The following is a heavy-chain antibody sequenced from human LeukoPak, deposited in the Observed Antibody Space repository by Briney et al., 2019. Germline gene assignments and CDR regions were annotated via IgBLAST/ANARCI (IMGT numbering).Heavy chain of an antibody. CDR3: ASSLWSGYYPNYYYYGMDV. V-gene: IGHV4-59*01. J-gene: IGHJ6*02. CDR2: IYYSGST. Sequence: SETLSLTCTVSGGSISSYYWSWIRQPPGKGLEWIGYIYYSGSTNYNPSLKSRVTISVDTSKNQFSLKLSSVTAADTAVYYCASSLWSGYYPNYYYYGMDVWGQGTTVTVSS. CDR1: GGSISSYY. D-gene: IGHD3-3*01.